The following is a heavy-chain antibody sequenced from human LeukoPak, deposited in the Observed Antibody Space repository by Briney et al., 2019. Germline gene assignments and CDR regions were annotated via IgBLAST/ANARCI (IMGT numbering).Heavy chain of an antibody. D-gene: IGHD2-15*01. V-gene: IGHV4-30-2*01. CDR2: IYHSGST. Sequence: SETLSLTCAVSGGSISSGGYSWSRIRQPPGKGLEWIGYIYHSGSTYYNPSLKSRVTISVDRSKNQFSLKLSSVTAADTAVYYCARVVDCSGGSCPRGYFDYWGQGTLVTVSS. CDR3: ARVVDCSGGSCPRGYFDY. J-gene: IGHJ4*02. CDR1: GGSISSGGYS.